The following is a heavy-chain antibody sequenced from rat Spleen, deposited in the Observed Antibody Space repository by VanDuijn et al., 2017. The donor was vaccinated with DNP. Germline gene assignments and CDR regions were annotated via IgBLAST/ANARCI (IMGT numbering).Heavy chain of an antibody. Sequence: EEQLVESGCGLVQPGRSLKLSCAASGFTFSNYGMHWIRQAPTKGLEWVASISPSGGSTYYRDSVKGRFTISRDNAKSTLYLQMDSLRSEYTATYYCGTETTGALGYWGRGVMVTVSS. V-gene: IGHV5-19*01. D-gene: IGHD1-11*01. J-gene: IGHJ2*01. CDR2: ISPSGGST. CDR3: GTETTGALGY. CDR1: GFTFSNYG.